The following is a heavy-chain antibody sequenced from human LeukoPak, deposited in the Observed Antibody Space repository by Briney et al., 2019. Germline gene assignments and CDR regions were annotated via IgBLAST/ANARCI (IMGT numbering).Heavy chain of an antibody. V-gene: IGHV4-59*08. Sequence: SETLSLTCTVSGNSISSYYWSWIRQPPGKGLEWLGYIYYSGSTNYNPSLKSRVTISVDTSKNQVSLKLSSVTAADTAVYYCARHWGTSSWYVDYWGQGTLVTVSS. CDR1: GNSISSYY. D-gene: IGHD6-13*01. CDR2: IYYSGST. J-gene: IGHJ4*02. CDR3: ARHWGTSSWYVDY.